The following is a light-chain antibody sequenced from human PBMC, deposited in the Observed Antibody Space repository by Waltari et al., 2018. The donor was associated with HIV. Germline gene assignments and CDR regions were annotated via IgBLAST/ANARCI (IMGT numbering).Light chain of an antibody. CDR3: HQYADSPRT. Sequence: EIVLTQSPGTLSLSPGDRATLSCRAGQTVTGSHLAWYQQRPGQAPRLLISETSSRATCIPDRFSGSGSGTDFTLTISRLEPEDFAVYYCHQYADSPRTFGQGTKLEIK. J-gene: IGKJ2*01. V-gene: IGKV3-20*01. CDR1: QTVTGSH. CDR2: ETS.